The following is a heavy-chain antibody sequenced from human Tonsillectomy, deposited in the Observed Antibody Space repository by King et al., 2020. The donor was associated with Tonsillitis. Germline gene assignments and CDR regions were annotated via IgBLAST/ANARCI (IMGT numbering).Heavy chain of an antibody. CDR3: ARDLMLGDWNAPLGYFDY. Sequence: VQLVESGGGVVQPGRSLRLSCAASGFTFSNYAMHWVRQAPGKGLEWVAIISYDGSEKYYADSVKGRFTISRDNSKNKMYVQMNSLRAEDTAVYYCARDLMLGDWNAPLGYFDYWGQGTLVTVSS. CDR2: ISYDGSEK. J-gene: IGHJ4*02. V-gene: IGHV3-30*04. CDR1: GFTFSNYA. D-gene: IGHD1-1*01.